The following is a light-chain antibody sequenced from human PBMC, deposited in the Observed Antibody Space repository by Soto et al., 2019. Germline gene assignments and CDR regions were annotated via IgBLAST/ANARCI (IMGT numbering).Light chain of an antibody. V-gene: IGLV2-11*01. Sequence: QSALTQPRSVSGSPGQSVTISCTGTSSDVGGYNYVSWYQQPPGKAPKLMIYDVSKRPSGVPDRFSGSKSGNTAALTISGLQAEDEADDCCCSYAGSYEVFGGGTQLTVL. CDR1: SSDVGGYNY. CDR3: CSYAGSYEV. CDR2: DVS. J-gene: IGLJ2*01.